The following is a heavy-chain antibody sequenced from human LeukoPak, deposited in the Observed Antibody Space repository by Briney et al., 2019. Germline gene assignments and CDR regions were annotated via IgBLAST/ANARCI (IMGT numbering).Heavy chain of an antibody. Sequence: GGSLRLSCAASGFTLSSYAMSWVSQAPGKGLEWVSSISDSGGSTNYADSVKGRFTISRDNSKNTVYLQMNSLRAEDTAVYYCAKVMKGSERLTMVRGVIIKTAGLYYMDVWGKGTTVTVSS. V-gene: IGHV3-23*01. D-gene: IGHD3-10*01. CDR3: AKVMKGSERLTMVRGVIIKTAGLYYMDV. CDR2: ISDSGGST. J-gene: IGHJ6*03. CDR1: GFTLSSYA.